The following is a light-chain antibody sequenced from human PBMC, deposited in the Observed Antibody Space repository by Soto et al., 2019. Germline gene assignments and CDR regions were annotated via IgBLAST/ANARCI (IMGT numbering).Light chain of an antibody. CDR3: QQYNNWPQT. CDR2: GAS. Sequence: EIVMTQSPATLSVSPGERATLSCRASQSVSRKLAWYQQKPGQAPRLLIYGASTRATGIPARFSGGGSGTEFNLTISSLQSEDFALYYCQQYNNWPQTFGQGTKVEIE. J-gene: IGKJ1*01. CDR1: QSVSRK. V-gene: IGKV3-15*01.